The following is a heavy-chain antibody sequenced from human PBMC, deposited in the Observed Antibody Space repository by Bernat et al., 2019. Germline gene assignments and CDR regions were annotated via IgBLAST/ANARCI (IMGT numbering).Heavy chain of an antibody. V-gene: IGHV2-5*02. CDR3: GHGSGLFDF. CDR1: GFSLTTSGVG. D-gene: IGHD3-10*01. J-gene: IGHJ4*02. Sequence: QITLKESGPTLVKPTQTLTLTCTFSGFSLTTSGVGVGWIRQPPGKALEWLALIYGDDDKHYSPSLKSRLTITKDTSKNQVVLTVTDMDPVDTATYYCGHGSGLFDFWGQGTLVTVSS. CDR2: IYGDDDK.